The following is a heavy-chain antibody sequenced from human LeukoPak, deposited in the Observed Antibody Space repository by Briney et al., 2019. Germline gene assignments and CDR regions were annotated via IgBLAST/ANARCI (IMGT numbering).Heavy chain of an antibody. CDR2: IYYSGTT. V-gene: IGHV4-59*01. Sequence: PSETLSLTCSVSGASFSSNYRPWIRQPPGKGLEWIGNIYYSGTTNYNPSLKSRVTISVDQSKKQFSLNLISVTAADTAVNFCACEHTTRIYCYELDYLYYYMDVWGKGTTVTVSS. D-gene: IGHD2-21*01. CDR3: ACEHTTRIYCYELDYLYYYMDV. J-gene: IGHJ6*03. CDR1: GASFSSNY.